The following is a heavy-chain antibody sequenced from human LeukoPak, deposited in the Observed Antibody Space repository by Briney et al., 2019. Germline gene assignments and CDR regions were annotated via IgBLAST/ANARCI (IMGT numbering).Heavy chain of an antibody. Sequence: GGSLRLSCAASGFTFSSYWMSWVRQAPGKGLEWVAHIKQDGSEKYYVDSVKGRFTISRDNTKNSLYLQMNSMRAEDTAVYYCARESIAAAFFDYWGQGTLVAVSS. CDR3: ARESIAAAFFDY. V-gene: IGHV3-7*04. CDR2: IKQDGSEK. CDR1: GFTFSSYW. J-gene: IGHJ4*02. D-gene: IGHD6-13*01.